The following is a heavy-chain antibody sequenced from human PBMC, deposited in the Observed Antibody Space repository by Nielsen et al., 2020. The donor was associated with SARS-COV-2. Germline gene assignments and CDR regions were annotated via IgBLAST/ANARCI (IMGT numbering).Heavy chain of an antibody. D-gene: IGHD3-16*02. CDR3: ARGSDYDYVWGSYRYYGMDV. J-gene: IGHJ6*02. Sequence: WVRQAPGQGLEWMGWISAYNGNTNYAQKLQGRVTMTTDTSTSTAYMELRSLRSDDTAVYHCARGSDYDYVWGSYRYYGMDVWGQGTTVTVSS. V-gene: IGHV1-18*01. CDR2: ISAYNGNT.